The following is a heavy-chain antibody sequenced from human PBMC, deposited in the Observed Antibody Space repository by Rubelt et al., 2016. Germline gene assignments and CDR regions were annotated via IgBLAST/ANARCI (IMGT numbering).Heavy chain of an antibody. CDR2: INPNSGGT. Sequence: QVQLVQSGAEVKKPGASVKVSCKASGYTFTGYYMHWVRQAPGQGLEWMGWINPNSGGTNYERKCQGRATMTRDTSVSTASMGLSRLTSDDTAVYYCARGNSGYDYGLDYWGQGTLVTVSS. CDR3: ARGNSGYDYGLDY. J-gene: IGHJ4*02. V-gene: IGHV1-2*02. CDR1: GYTFTGYY. D-gene: IGHD5-12*01.